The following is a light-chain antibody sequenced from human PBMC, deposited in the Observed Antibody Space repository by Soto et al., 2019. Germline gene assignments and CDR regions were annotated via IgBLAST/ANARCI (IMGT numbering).Light chain of an antibody. CDR3: CSYAGSSTMT. V-gene: IGLV2-11*01. Sequence: QSALTQPRSVSGSPGQSVTISCTGTSSDVGGYNYVSWYQQHPGKAPKLMIYGVSERPSGVPDRFSGSKSGNTASLTIAGLQPEDAADYYCCSYAGSSTMTFGGGTQLTVL. J-gene: IGLJ7*01. CDR1: SSDVGGYNY. CDR2: GVS.